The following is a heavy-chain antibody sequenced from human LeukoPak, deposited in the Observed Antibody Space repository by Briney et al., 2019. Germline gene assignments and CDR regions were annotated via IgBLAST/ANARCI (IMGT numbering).Heavy chain of an antibody. CDR2: IRSKAYGGTT. D-gene: IGHD3-10*01. CDR3: TTDYYGSGSYPDAFDI. V-gene: IGHV3-49*04. J-gene: IGHJ3*02. Sequence: QAGGSLRLSCTASGFNFGDYAMNWVRQAPGKGLEWVGFIRSKAYGGTTEYAASVKGRFTISRDDSKSIAYLQMNSLKTEDTAVYYCTTDYYGSGSYPDAFDIWGRGTMVTVSS. CDR1: GFNFGDYA.